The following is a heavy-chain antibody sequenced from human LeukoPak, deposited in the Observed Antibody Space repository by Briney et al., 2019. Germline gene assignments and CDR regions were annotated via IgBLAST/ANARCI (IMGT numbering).Heavy chain of an antibody. J-gene: IGHJ4*02. Sequence: PGGSLRLSCTASGFTFSTYAMAWVRRAPGKGLECVSGISASGDTTYYGDSVKGRFIISKDYSKNTLYLQMNGLRAEDTALYYCASRPRSTVVAPWDYWGQGTLVTVSS. CDR1: GFTFSTYA. D-gene: IGHD3-22*01. V-gene: IGHV3-23*01. CDR3: ASRPRSTVVAPWDY. CDR2: ISASGDTT.